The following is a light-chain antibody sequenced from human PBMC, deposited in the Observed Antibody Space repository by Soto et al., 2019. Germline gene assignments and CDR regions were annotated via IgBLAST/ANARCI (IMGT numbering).Light chain of an antibody. Sequence: EVVMTQAPATLSVSPGEIATLSWSASETVATNLAWYQQKPGQAPRLLISGASTRAAGISDRFRGSGSGTEFILTISSLQSEDFAVYYCQKYDIWPPKFGQGTKVDIK. CDR2: GAS. J-gene: IGKJ1*01. CDR1: ETVATN. CDR3: QKYDIWPPK. V-gene: IGKV3-15*01.